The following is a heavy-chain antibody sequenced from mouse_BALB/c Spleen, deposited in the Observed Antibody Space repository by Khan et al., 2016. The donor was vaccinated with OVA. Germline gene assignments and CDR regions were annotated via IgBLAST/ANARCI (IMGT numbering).Heavy chain of an antibody. CDR1: GFTLTSYG. D-gene: IGHD1-2*01. V-gene: IGHV2-9*02. CDR3: DRDTAASAY. Sequence: QVQLKQSGPGLVAPSQSLYISCTASGFTLTSYGVHWVRQPPGKGLEWLGIIWAGGSTNYNSAIMYRLSTSKDNSKSQVLLKIDSLQTDDAAKYCCDRDTAASAYWDQGTLVTVSA. J-gene: IGHJ3*01. CDR2: IWAGGST.